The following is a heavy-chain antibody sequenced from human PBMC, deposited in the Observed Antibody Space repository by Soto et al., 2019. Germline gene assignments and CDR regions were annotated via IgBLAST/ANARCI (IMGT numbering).Heavy chain of an antibody. CDR1: GGSISSSSYY. D-gene: IGHD5-12*01. CDR2: IYYSGST. Sequence: SETLSLTCTVSGGSISSSSYYWGWIRQPPGKGLEWIGSIYYSGSTYYNPSLKSRVTISVDTSKNQFSLKLSSVTAADTAVYYCARYGNGYDYWGQGTLVTVSS. CDR3: ARYGNGYDY. J-gene: IGHJ4*02. V-gene: IGHV4-39*01.